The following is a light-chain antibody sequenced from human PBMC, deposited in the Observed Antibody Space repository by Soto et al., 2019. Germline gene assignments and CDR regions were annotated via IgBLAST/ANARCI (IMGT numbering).Light chain of an antibody. J-gene: IGKJ5*01. CDR2: AAS. Sequence: DIQLTQSPSFLSPSIGESVTITCRASHVIITSLAWYRVKPGRAPKLLIYAASTLESGVPSRFSGSGSGTGFTFTISSLQPEDFATYYCQQYERLPLTFGQGTRLEIK. CDR1: HVIITS. CDR3: QQYERLPLT. V-gene: IGKV1-9*01.